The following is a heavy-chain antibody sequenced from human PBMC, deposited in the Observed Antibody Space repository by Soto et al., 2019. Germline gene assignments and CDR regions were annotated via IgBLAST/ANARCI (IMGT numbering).Heavy chain of an antibody. CDR3: ARLVYDTRLNYMYFDF. J-gene: IGHJ4*02. Sequence: ASETLSLTCAVSGVSLTSGNWWTWVRQSPQRGLEYIGEIFHDGTANYYPSFERRVAMSVDTSRNQFSLKLTSVTAADTAVYFCARLVYDTRLNYMYFDFWGPGTLVTVSS. V-gene: IGHV4-4*02. CDR1: GVSLTSGNW. D-gene: IGHD3-10*01. CDR2: IFHDGTA.